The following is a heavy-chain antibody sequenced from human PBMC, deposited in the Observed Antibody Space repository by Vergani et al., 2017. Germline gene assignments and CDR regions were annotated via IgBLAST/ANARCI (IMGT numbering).Heavy chain of an antibody. V-gene: IGHV1-18*04. J-gene: IGHJ4*02. CDR2: ISGYNGNK. CDR3: ARAVVPAAIVGPWESGGWYFDC. Sequence: QVQLVQSGAEVKKPGASVKVSCKASGYTFTSYGISWVRQATGQGLEWMGWISGYNGNKNYAQKLQGRVTMTTDTSTSTAYMELRSLRSDDTAVYCCARAVVPAAIVGPWESGGWYFDCWGQGTLVTVSS. D-gene: IGHD2-2*02. CDR1: GYTFTSYG.